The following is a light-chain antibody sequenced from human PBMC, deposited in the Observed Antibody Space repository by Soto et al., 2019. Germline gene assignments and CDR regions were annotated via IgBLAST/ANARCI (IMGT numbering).Light chain of an antibody. CDR2: EVS. CDR1: SSDVGGYKH. CDR3: QSYDRSLRGYV. Sequence: QSALTQPASVSGSPGQSITISCTGTSSDVGGYKHVSWYQHHPGKAPKLLIYEVSNRPSGVSDRFSGSKSGYSASLAITGLQAEDEADYYCQSYDRSLRGYVFGTGTKLTVL. V-gene: IGLV2-14*01. J-gene: IGLJ1*01.